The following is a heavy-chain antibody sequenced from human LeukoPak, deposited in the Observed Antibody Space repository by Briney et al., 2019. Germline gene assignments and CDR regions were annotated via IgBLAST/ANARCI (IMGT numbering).Heavy chain of an antibody. V-gene: IGHV3-23*01. CDR1: GFTFSSYT. CDR2: ISGSGGST. Sequence: GGSLRLSCAASGFTFSSYTMSWVRQAPGKGLEWVSAISGSGGSTYCADSVKGRFTISRDNSKNTLYLQMNSLRAEDTAVYYCAQWLVYYFDYWGQGTLVTVSS. J-gene: IGHJ4*02. D-gene: IGHD6-19*01. CDR3: AQWLVYYFDY.